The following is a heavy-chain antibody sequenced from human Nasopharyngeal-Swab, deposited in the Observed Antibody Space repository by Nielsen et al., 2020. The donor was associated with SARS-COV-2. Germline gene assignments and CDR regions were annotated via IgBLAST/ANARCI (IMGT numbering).Heavy chain of an antibody. CDR2: INHSGST. J-gene: IGHJ5*02. CDR1: GGSISGYY. V-gene: IGHV4-34*01. CDR3: ARGPSAVAFDP. D-gene: IGHD6-13*01. Sequence: SETLSLTCTVSGGSISGYYWSWIRQPPGKGLEWIGEINHSGSTNYNPSLKSRVTISVDTSKNQSSLKLSSVTAADTAVYYCARGPSAVAFDPWGQGTLVTVSS.